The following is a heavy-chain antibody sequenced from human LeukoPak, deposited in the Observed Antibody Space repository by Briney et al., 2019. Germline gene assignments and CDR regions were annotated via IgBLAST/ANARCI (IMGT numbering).Heavy chain of an antibody. J-gene: IGHJ3*02. CDR1: GGSISSGDYY. Sequence: SSETLSLTCTVSGGSISSGDYYWSWIRQPPGKGLEWIGYIYYSGSTYYNPSLKSRVTISVDTSKNQFSLKLSSVTAADTAVYYCARHAPFPDYYDSSGRAVSAFDIWGQGTMVTVSS. V-gene: IGHV4-30-4*01. CDR3: ARHAPFPDYYDSSGRAVSAFDI. CDR2: IYYSGST. D-gene: IGHD3-22*01.